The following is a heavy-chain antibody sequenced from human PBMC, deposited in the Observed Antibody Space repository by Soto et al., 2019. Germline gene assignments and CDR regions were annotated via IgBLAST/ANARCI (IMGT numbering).Heavy chain of an antibody. Sequence: QVQLQESGPGLVKPSQTLSLTCTVSGGSISSGGYYWSWIRQHPGKGLEWIGYIYYSGSTYYNPSLKGRVTMLVDTSKNQFSLKLSSVTAADTAVYYCARYCSGGSCYGLDDAFDIWGQGTMVTVSS. CDR1: GGSISSGGYY. V-gene: IGHV4-31*03. J-gene: IGHJ3*02. CDR3: ARYCSGGSCYGLDDAFDI. D-gene: IGHD2-15*01. CDR2: IYYSGST.